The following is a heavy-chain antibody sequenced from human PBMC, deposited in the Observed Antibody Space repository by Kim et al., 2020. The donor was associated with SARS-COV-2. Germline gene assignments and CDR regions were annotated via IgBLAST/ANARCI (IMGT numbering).Heavy chain of an antibody. J-gene: IGHJ4*01. CDR3: ARHVGYSSSWYLDY. D-gene: IGHD6-13*01. V-gene: IGHV4-39*01. CDR2: IYYSGST. Sequence: SETLSLTCTVSGGSISSSSYYWGWIRQPPGKGLEWIGSIYYSGSTYYNPSLKSRVTISVDTSKNQFSLKLSSVTAADTAVYYCARHVGYSSSWYLDYWG. CDR1: GGSISSSSYY.